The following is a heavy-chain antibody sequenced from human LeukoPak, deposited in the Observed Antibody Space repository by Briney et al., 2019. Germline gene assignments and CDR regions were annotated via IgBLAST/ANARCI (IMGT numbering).Heavy chain of an antibody. CDR2: IYTSGST. CDR3: ARDHESGLDY. Sequence: SETLSLTCTVSGGSFSSGSYYWSWIRQPAGKGLEWIGRIYTSGSTNYNPSLKSRVTISVDTSKNQFSLKLCSVTAADTAVYYCARDHESGLDYWGQGTLVTVSS. V-gene: IGHV4-61*02. D-gene: IGHD3-10*01. CDR1: GGSFSSGSYY. J-gene: IGHJ4*02.